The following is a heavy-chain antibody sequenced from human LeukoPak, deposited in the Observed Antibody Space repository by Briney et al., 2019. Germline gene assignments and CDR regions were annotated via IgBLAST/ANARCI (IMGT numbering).Heavy chain of an antibody. V-gene: IGHV4-61*02. J-gene: IGHJ6*03. CDR1: GGSISSGSYY. D-gene: IGHD6-19*01. CDR2: IYTSGST. Sequence: SETLSLTCTVSGGSISSGSYYWSWIRQPAGKGLEWIGRIYTSGSTNYNPSLKRRVTISVDTSKNQFSLKLSSVTAADTAVYYCARVGRSSGWSGIYYYYYMDVWGKGTTVTISS. CDR3: ARVGRSSGWSGIYYYYYMDV.